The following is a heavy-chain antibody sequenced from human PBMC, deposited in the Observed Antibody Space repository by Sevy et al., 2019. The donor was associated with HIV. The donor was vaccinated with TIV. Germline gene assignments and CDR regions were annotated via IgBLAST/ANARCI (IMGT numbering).Heavy chain of an antibody. CDR2: ISYDGSNK. CDR3: AKESLIAMVRGVIMLYDY. J-gene: IGHJ4*02. CDR1: GFTFSSYW. V-gene: IGHV3-30*18. Sequence: GGSLRLSCAASGFTFSSYWMSWVRQAPGKGLEWVAVISYDGSNKYYADSVKGRFTISRDNSKNMLYLQMNSLRAEDTAVYYCAKESLIAMVRGVIMLYDYWGQGTLVTVSS. D-gene: IGHD3-10*01.